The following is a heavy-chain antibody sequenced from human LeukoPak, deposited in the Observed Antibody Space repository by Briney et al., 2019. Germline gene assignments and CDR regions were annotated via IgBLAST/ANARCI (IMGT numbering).Heavy chain of an antibody. CDR1: GGTFSSYA. CDR3: ARIGYYYGSGTEFHY. D-gene: IGHD3-10*01. J-gene: IGHJ4*02. V-gene: IGHV1-69*05. CDR2: IIPIFGTA. Sequence: SVKVSCKASGGTFSSYAISWVRQAPGQGLEWMGRIIPIFGTANYAQKFQGRVTITTDESTSTAYMELSSLRSEDTAVYYCARIGYYYGSGTEFHYWGQGTLVTVSS.